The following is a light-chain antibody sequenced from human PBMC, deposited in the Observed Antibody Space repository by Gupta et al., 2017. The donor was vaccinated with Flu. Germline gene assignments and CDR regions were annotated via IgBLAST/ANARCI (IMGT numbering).Light chain of an antibody. CDR1: SSDVGGYNY. CDR3: CSYAGSYSFRV. J-gene: IGLJ1*01. V-gene: IGLV2-11*01. CDR2: DVS. Sequence: QSALSPPRSGSVAPWQSVTISCTGTSSDVGGYNYVSWYQQHPGKAPNLMIYDVSKRPSGVPDRFSGSKSGNTASLTITGLQAEDEADYYCCSYAGSYSFRVFGTGTKVTVL.